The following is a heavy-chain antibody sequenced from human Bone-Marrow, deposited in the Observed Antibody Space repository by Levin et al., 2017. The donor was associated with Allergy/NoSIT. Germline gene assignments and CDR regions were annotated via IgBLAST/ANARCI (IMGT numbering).Heavy chain of an antibody. J-gene: IGHJ6*02. CDR3: SQDTYTSLYFPGFDV. CDR2: ISWNGGNL. D-gene: IGHD3-16*01. V-gene: IGHV3-9*01. Sequence: SCAASGFTFGDYAVNWVRQVPGKGLEWVSGISWNGGNLGYADSVRGRFSISRDNDKSTLYLQMNNLRPEDSALYFCSQDTYTSLYFPGFDVWRQGPTVTVSS. CDR1: GFTFGDYA.